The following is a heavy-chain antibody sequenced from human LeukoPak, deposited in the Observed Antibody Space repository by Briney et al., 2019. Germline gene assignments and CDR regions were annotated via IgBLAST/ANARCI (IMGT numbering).Heavy chain of an antibody. Sequence: ASVTVSCKASGGTFSSYAISWVRQAPGQGLEWMGRIIPILGIANYAQKFQGRVTITADKSTSTAYMELSSLRSEDTAVYYCAREADYYDSSGQQDYWGQGTLVTVSS. V-gene: IGHV1-69*04. CDR1: GGTFSSYA. CDR2: IIPILGIA. J-gene: IGHJ4*02. D-gene: IGHD3-22*01. CDR3: AREADYYDSSGQQDY.